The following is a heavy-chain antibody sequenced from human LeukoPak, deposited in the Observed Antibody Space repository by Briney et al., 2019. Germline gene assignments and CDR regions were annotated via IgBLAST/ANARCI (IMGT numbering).Heavy chain of an antibody. D-gene: IGHD7-27*01. Sequence: ASVKLSCKASEYTFTDYNAHWVRHAPGQGLEWMGWINPNTGGTNYAQKFQGRVTMTRDTSITTGYMDLSGLKSDDPAVYYCARAKANWGSGDYWGRGTLVTVSS. J-gene: IGHJ4*02. CDR3: ARAKANWGSGDY. V-gene: IGHV1-2*02. CDR2: INPNTGGT. CDR1: EYTFTDYN.